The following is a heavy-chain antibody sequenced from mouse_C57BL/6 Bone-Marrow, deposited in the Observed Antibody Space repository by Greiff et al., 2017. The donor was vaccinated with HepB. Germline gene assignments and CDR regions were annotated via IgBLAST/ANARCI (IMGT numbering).Heavy chain of an antibody. CDR1: GFTFSSYA. CDR2: ISAGGSYT. J-gene: IGHJ2*01. Sequence: EVQRVESGGGLVKPGGSLKLSCAASGFTFSSYAMSWVRQTPGKRLEWVATISAGGSYTNYPDNVKGLFTISRDNDKTNLYLQMSHLKSEDTAMYYCARGWDDGYYYVDYGGQGTTLTVSA. V-gene: IGHV5-4*01. D-gene: IGHD2-3*01. CDR3: ARGWDDGYYYVDY.